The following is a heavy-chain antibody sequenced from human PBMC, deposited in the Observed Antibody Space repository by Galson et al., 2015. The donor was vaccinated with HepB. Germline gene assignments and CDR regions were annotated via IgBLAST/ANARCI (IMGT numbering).Heavy chain of an antibody. CDR1: GFAFSSYW. V-gene: IGHV3-74*01. CDR2: INSDGSNT. D-gene: IGHD1-26*01. J-gene: IGHJ1*01. CDR3: ARGGVSYSYQH. Sequence: SLRLSCAASGFAFSSYWMHWVRQVPGKGLVWVSRINSDGSNTNYADSVKGRFTISRDNAKNTLYLQMNSLRAEDTAAYYCARGGVSYSYQHWGQGTLVTVSS.